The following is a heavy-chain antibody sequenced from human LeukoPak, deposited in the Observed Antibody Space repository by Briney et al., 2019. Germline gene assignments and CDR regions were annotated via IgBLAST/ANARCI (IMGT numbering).Heavy chain of an antibody. CDR1: GFTFSSYS. J-gene: IGHJ3*02. V-gene: IGHV3-21*01. Sequence: PGGSLRLSCAASGFTFSSYSMNWVRQAPGKGLEWVSSISSSSSYIYYADSVKGRFTISRDNAKNSLYLQMNSLRAEDTAVYYRARDGGAYFNDAFDIWGQGTMVTVSS. CDR3: ARDGGAYFNDAFDI. CDR2: ISSSSSYI. D-gene: IGHD3-10*01.